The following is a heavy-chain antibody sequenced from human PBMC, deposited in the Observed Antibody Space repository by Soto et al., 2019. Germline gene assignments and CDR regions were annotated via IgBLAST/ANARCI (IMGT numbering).Heavy chain of an antibody. J-gene: IGHJ3*01. Sequence: QVQLVESGGGVVQPGDSLKLSCAASGFSFSNYFMHWVRQAPGKGLEWLARIWFDGGSEFHADSLKGRLTLSRDTSSNTLYMEISSLRAENTAGYYGAKETTTLDVWGRETMVTVSS. CDR2: IWFDGGSE. CDR3: AKETTTLDV. V-gene: IGHV3-30*02. D-gene: IGHD1-26*01. CDR1: GFSFSNYF.